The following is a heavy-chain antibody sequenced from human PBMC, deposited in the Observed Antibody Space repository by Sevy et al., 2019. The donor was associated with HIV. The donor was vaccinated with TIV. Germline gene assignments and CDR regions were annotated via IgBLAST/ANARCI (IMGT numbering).Heavy chain of an antibody. CDR1: GYSFTSYC. CDR2: IYPGDSDT. Sequence: GESLKISCKGSGYSFTSYCIGWVRQMPGKGLEGVGIIYPGDSDTRYSPSFQGQVTISADNSIRTAYLQWSSLKASDTAMYYCARHDPVGYCSSTSCYRGDYWGQGTLVTVSS. V-gene: IGHV5-51*01. CDR3: ARHDPVGYCSSTSCYRGDY. J-gene: IGHJ4*02. D-gene: IGHD2-2*02.